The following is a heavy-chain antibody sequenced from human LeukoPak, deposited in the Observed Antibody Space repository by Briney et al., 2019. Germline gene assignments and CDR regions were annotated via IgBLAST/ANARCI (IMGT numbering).Heavy chain of an antibody. CDR2: INHSGST. Sequence: SETLSLTCAVYGGSFSGYYWSWIRQPPGKGLEWIGEINHSGSTNYNPSLKSRVTISVDTSKNQFSLKLSSVTAADTAVYYCARGVHYSYGPWGQRTLVTVSS. V-gene: IGHV4-34*01. J-gene: IGHJ5*02. CDR1: GGSFSGYY. CDR3: ARGVHYSYGP. D-gene: IGHD5-18*01.